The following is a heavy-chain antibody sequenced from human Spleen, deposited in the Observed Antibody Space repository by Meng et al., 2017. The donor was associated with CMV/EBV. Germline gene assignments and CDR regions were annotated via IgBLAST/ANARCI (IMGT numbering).Heavy chain of an antibody. J-gene: IGHJ6*02. Sequence: ASVKVSCKASGYTFTGYGISWVRQAPGQGLEWMGWISAYNGNTNYAQKLQGRVTMTTDTSTSTAYMELRSLRSDDTAVYYCARESASYVSYGMDVWGQGTTVTVSS. CDR1: GYTFTGYG. D-gene: IGHD3-16*01. CDR2: ISAYNGNT. V-gene: IGHV1-18*01. CDR3: ARESASYVSYGMDV.